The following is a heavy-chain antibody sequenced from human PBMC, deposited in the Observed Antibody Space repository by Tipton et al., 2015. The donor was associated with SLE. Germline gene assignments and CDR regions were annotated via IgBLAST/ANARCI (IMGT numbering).Heavy chain of an antibody. CDR2: IYHSGST. Sequence: TLSLTCAVSGYSISSGYYWGWIRQPPGKGLEWIGSIYHSGSTNYNPSLKSRVTISVDTSKNQFSLKLSSVTAADTAVYYCACGYSYGYGYWGQGTLVTVSS. J-gene: IGHJ4*02. CDR1: GYSISSGYY. V-gene: IGHV4-38-2*01. D-gene: IGHD5-18*01. CDR3: ACGYSYGYGY.